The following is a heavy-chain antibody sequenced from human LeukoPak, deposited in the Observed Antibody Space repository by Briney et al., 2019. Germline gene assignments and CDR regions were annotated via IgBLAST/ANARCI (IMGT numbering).Heavy chain of an antibody. CDR1: GGSISSYY. CDR2: IYTSGST. CDR3: ARERSGSYYIDAFDI. Sequence: SETLSLTCTVSGGSISSYYWSWIRQPAGKGLEWIGRIYTSGSTNYNPSLKSRVTISVDTSKNQFSLKLSSVTAADTAVYYCARERSGSYYIDAFDIWGQGTMVTVSS. V-gene: IGHV4-4*07. J-gene: IGHJ3*02. D-gene: IGHD1-26*01.